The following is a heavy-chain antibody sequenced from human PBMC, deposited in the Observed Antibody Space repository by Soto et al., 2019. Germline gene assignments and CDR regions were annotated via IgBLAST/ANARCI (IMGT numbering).Heavy chain of an antibody. V-gene: IGHV3-72*01. Sequence: PGGSLRLSCAASGFAFSDHDMDWVRQAPGKGLEWIGRTRTKGNSYTTEYAASVKGRFTISRDDSKNSLFLQMNSLKTGDTAVYYCARAGLSSGWRHLDYWGQGTQVTVSS. J-gene: IGHJ4*02. CDR3: ARAGLSSGWRHLDY. D-gene: IGHD6-19*01. CDR2: TRTKGNSYTT. CDR1: GFAFSDHD.